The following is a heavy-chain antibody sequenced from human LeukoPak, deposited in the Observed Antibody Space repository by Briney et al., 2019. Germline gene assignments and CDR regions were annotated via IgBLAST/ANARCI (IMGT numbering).Heavy chain of an antibody. V-gene: IGHV3-7*01. CDR2: IKQDGSVK. J-gene: IGHJ4*02. CDR3: ARDRAGVSGTYNSLDS. Sequence: GGSLRLSCAASGFTFSNFWMNWVRQAPGKGLEWVANIKQDGSVKHYVDSVKGRFTIARDNSKNTLYLQMNSLRVEDTAVFYCARDRAGVSGTYNSLDSWGQGTLVTVSS. CDR1: GFTFSNFW. D-gene: IGHD3-16*01.